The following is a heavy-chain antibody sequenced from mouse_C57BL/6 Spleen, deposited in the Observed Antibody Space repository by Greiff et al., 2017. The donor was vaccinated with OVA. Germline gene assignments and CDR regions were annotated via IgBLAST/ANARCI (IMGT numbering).Heavy chain of an antibody. D-gene: IGHD2-4*01. V-gene: IGHV6-6*01. CDR2: IRNKANNHAT. Sequence: EVHLVESGGGLVQPGGSMKLSCAASGFTFSDAWMDWVRQSPEKGLEWVAEIRNKANNHATYYAESVKGRFTISRDDSKSSVYLQMNSLRAEDTGIYYCTRRNDYDGDWYFDVWGTGTTVTVSS. CDR3: TRRNDYDGDWYFDV. J-gene: IGHJ1*03. CDR1: GFTFSDAW.